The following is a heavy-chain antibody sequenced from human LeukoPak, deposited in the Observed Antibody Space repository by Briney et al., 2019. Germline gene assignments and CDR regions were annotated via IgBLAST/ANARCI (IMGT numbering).Heavy chain of an antibody. D-gene: IGHD3-22*01. V-gene: IGHV5-51*01. CDR3: ATMAIPYYDSTLNWLDP. CDR2: IYPGDSDT. CDR1: GYTFTSYW. J-gene: IGHJ5*02. Sequence: GESLKISCKGSGYTFTSYWIGWVRQMPGKGLEWMGIIYPGDSDTRHSPSFQGQVTISADKSISTAYLQWSSLKASDTAMYYCATMAIPYYDSTLNWLDPWGQGTLVTVSS.